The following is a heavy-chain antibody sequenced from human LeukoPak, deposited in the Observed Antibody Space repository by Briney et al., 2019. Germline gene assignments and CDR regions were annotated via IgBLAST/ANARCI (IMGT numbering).Heavy chain of an antibody. J-gene: IGHJ5*02. CDR1: GFTFDDYG. V-gene: IGHV3-20*04. CDR3: ARSLGYSARFNP. Sequence: GGSLRLSCAASGFTFDDYGMSWVRQAPGKGLEWVSGINWNGGSTGYADSVKGRFTISSDNAKNSLYLQMNSLRAEDTALYYCARSLGYSARFNPWGQGTLVTVSS. CDR2: INWNGGST. D-gene: IGHD2-15*01.